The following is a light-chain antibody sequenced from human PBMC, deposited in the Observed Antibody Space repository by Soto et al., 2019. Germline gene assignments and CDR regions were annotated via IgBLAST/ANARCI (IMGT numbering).Light chain of an antibody. V-gene: IGLV2-8*01. CDR3: SSYAGSNNLYV. Sequence: QSVLTQPPSASGSPGQSVTISCTGTSSDVGGYNYVSWYQQHPGKAPKLMIYEVSKRPSGVPDRFSGSKSGNTASLTVSGLQAEDEADYYCSSYAGSNNLYVFGTGIKVTV. CDR2: EVS. CDR1: SSDVGGYNY. J-gene: IGLJ1*01.